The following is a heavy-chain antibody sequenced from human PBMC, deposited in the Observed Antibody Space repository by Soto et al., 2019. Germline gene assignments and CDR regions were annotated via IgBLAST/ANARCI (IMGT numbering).Heavy chain of an antibody. CDR1: GGSISSGGYY. V-gene: IGHV4-31*03. CDR3: ARVCGGDCHYGMDV. Sequence: QVQLQESGPGLVKPSQTLSLTCTVSGGSISSGGYYWSWIRQHRGKGLEWIGYIYYYGSSYYNPSLKSRVTISVDTSKNQFSLKLSSVTAADTAVYYCARVCGGDCHYGMDVWGQGTTVTVSS. J-gene: IGHJ6*02. D-gene: IGHD2-21*02. CDR2: IYYYGSS.